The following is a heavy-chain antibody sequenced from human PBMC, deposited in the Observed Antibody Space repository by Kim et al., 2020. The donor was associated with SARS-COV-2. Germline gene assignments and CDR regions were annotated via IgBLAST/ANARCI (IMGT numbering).Heavy chain of an antibody. J-gene: IGHJ4*02. CDR1: GDSVSNKNAA. D-gene: IGHD6-19*01. V-gene: IGHV6-1*01. CDR3: ASGWPLPY. CDR2: TYYRSEWHS. Sequence: SQTLSLTCAISGDSVSNKNAAWNWIRQSPSRGLEWLGRTYYRSEWHSDYATSLRGRITINPDTSKNQFSLQLNSLTPEDTAVYYCASGWPLPYWGQGTVVTVSS.